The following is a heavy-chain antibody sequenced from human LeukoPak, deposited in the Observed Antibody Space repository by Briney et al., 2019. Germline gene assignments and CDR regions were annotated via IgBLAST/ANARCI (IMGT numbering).Heavy chain of an antibody. D-gene: IGHD4-17*01. CDR3: ARTPYGDYNWFDP. CDR1: GDSISSGAYY. J-gene: IGHJ5*02. CDR2: IYYSGST. Sequence: SETLPLTCTVSGDSISSGAYYWSWIRQHPGKGLEWIGYIYYSGSTSYNPSLKSRVTILVDTSKNQFSLKLSSVTAADTAVYYCARTPYGDYNWFDPWGQGTLVTVSS. V-gene: IGHV4-31*03.